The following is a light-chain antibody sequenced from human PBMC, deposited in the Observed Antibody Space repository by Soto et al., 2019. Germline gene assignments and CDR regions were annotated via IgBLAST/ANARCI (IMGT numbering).Light chain of an antibody. Sequence: DIVMTQAPFSLAVTPGESASISCRSIGSLLHRNGKNYLDWYRQKPGQSPQLLIYLGSSRASGVPDRVSGSGSGTDFTLKIGRVEAEDVGIYYCMQGLQSTITFGQGTRLEI. J-gene: IGKJ5*01. CDR1: GSLLHRNGKNY. V-gene: IGKV2-28*01. CDR2: LGS. CDR3: MQGLQSTIT.